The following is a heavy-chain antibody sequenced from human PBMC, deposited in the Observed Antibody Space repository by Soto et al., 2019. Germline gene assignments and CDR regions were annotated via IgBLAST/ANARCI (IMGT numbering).Heavy chain of an antibody. CDR2: INPSGGST. CDR3: ARDDGWNYRYYDMEV. V-gene: IGHV1-46*01. D-gene: IGHD1-7*01. CDR1: GYTFTSYY. J-gene: IGHJ6*02. Sequence: SVKVSCKASGYTFTSYYMHWVRQAPGQGLEWMGIINPSGGSTSYAQKFQGRVTMTRDTSTSTVYMELSSLRSEDTAVYFCARDDGWNYRYYDMEVWGPGTTVTVSS.